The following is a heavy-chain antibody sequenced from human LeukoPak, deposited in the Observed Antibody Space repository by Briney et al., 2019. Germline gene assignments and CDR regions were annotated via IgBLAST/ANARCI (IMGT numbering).Heavy chain of an antibody. CDR1: GYTFTSYG. J-gene: IGHJ4*02. CDR2: ISAYNGNT. V-gene: IGHV1-18*01. D-gene: IGHD6-13*01. CDR3: ARVSAAAGTMGD. Sequence: GASVKVSCKASGYTFTSYGISWVRQAPGQGLEWMGWISAYNGNTNYAQKLQGKVTMTTDTSTSTAYMELRSLRSDDTAVCYCARVSAAAGTMGDWGQGTLVTVSS.